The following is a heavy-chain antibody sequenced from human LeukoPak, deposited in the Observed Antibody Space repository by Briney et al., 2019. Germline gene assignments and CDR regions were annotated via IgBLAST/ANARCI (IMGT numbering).Heavy chain of an antibody. Sequence: GGSLRLSCAASGFTFSSYWTRWVRQAPGKGLEWVANIKQDGSEKYYVDSVKGRFTISRDNAKNSLYLQMNSLRAEDTAVYYCAREDYGGNAFDIWGQGTMVTVSS. D-gene: IGHD4-23*01. CDR3: AREDYGGNAFDI. J-gene: IGHJ3*02. V-gene: IGHV3-7*01. CDR2: IKQDGSEK. CDR1: GFTFSSYW.